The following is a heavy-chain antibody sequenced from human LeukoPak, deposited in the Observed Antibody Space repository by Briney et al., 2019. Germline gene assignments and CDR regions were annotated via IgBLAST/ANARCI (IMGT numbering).Heavy chain of an antibody. V-gene: IGHV4-39*07. CDR3: ARDQVSWGWIDY. J-gene: IGHJ4*02. CDR2: IYYSGST. CDR1: RGSISSSSYY. D-gene: IGHD1-26*01. Sequence: SQTLSLTRTVSRGSISSSSYYSGWIRQPPGKGLEWIGSIYYSGSTYYNPSLKSRATISVDTSKNQFSLKLSSVTAADTAVYYCARDQVSWGWIDYWGQGTLVTVSS.